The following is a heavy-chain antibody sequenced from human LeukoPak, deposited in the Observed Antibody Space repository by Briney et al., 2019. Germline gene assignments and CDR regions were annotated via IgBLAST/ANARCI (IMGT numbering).Heavy chain of an antibody. J-gene: IGHJ4*02. D-gene: IGHD3-10*01. CDR1: GFTFSNYA. CDR3: ARSQDPVGWHSSGSYFDY. Sequence: PGRSLRLSCAASGFTFSNYAIHWVRQAPGKGLEWVAVISDDGSNKYYADSVKGRFTISRDNSKNTLYLQMNSLRAEDTAVYYCARSQDPVGWHSSGSYFDYWGQGTLVTFSS. V-gene: IGHV3-30-3*01. CDR2: ISDDGSNK.